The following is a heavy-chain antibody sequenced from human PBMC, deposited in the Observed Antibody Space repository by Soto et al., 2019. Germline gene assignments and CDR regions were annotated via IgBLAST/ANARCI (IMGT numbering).Heavy chain of an antibody. V-gene: IGHV3-30*18. Sequence: GSLRLSCVASGFTFSSYAIHWVRQAPGKGLEWVAVISYDGSNKFYADSVKGRFTISRDNSKNTLYLHMNSLNTEDTAVYYCAKDVTVDIVNTPGYWGQGTLVTSPQ. J-gene: IGHJ4*02. CDR3: AKDVTVDIVNTPGY. D-gene: IGHD5-12*01. CDR2: ISYDGSNK. CDR1: GFTFSSYA.